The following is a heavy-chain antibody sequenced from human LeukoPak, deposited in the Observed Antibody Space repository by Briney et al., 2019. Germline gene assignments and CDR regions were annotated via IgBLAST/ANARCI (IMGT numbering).Heavy chain of an antibody. CDR2: IYPGGSET. V-gene: IGHV5-51*01. CDR1: GYSFSSYW. D-gene: IGHD5-24*01. Sequence: GESLKISCKGLGYSFSSYWNAWVRQRPGKGLEWMGIIYPGGSETRYDPSFQGQVTISADSSTSTAYLQWSSLRASDAAMYYCARASRDGYNQNFDHWGQGTLVTVSS. J-gene: IGHJ4*02. CDR3: ARASRDGYNQNFDH.